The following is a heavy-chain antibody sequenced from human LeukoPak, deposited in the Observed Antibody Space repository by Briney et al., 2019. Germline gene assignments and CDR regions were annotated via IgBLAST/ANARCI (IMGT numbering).Heavy chain of an antibody. D-gene: IGHD5-24*01. CDR3: ARESGIRLATINEYAFDI. V-gene: IGHV1-2*04. J-gene: IGHJ3*02. CDR2: INPNSGGT. Sequence: ASVKVSCKASGYTFTSYGISWVRQAPGQGLEWMGWINPNSGGTNYAQKFQGWVTMTRDTSISTAYMELSRLRSDDTAVYYCARESGIRLATINEYAFDIWGQGTMVTVSS. CDR1: GYTFTSYG.